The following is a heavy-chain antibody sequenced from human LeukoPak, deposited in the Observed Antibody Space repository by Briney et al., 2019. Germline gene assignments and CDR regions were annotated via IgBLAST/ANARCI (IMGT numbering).Heavy chain of an antibody. V-gene: IGHV5-51*01. CDR1: GYSFTSYW. Sequence: GESLKISCKGSGYSFTSYWIGWVRQMPGKGLEWMGIIYPGDSDTRYSPSFQGQVTISADKSISTAYLQWSSLKASDTAMYYCARQGYNSTWDRYLAYWGQGTQVTVSS. CDR3: ARQGYNSTWDRYLAY. D-gene: IGHD6-13*01. CDR2: IYPGDSDT. J-gene: IGHJ4*02.